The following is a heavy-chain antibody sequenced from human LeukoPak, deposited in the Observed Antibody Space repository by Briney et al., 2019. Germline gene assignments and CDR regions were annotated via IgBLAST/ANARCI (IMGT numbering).Heavy chain of an antibody. CDR2: IYYSGST. J-gene: IGHJ4*02. D-gene: IGHD3-22*01. V-gene: IGHV4-39*07. CDR3: VREGLMVISPVDY. Sequence: SETLSLTCTVSGGSISSSSYYWGWIRQPPGKGLEWIGSIYYSGSTYYNPSLKSRVTISVDTSKNQFSLKLSSVTAADTALYYCVREGLMVISPVDYWGQGSLVTVSS. CDR1: GGSISSSSYY.